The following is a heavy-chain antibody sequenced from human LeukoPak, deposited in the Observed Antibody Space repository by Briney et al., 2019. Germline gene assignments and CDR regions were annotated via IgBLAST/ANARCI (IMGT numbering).Heavy chain of an antibody. CDR1: GFTFSSYA. D-gene: IGHD6-13*01. CDR2: ISGSGDST. J-gene: IGHJ4*02. V-gene: IGHV3-23*01. CDR3: AKTRPLDSSSWSHGDY. Sequence: GSLGLSCAASGFTFSSYAMSWVRQAPGKGLEWVSAISGSGDSTYYGDSVKGRFIISRDNSKNTLYLQMNSLRAEDTAVYYCAKTRPLDSSSWSHGDYWGQGTLVTVSS.